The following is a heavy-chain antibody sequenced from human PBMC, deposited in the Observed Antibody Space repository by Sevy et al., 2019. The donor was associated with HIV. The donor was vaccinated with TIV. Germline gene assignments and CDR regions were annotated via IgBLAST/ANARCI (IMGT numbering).Heavy chain of an antibody. CDR2: IWNDQINK. J-gene: IGHJ3*01. Sequence: GGSLRLSCAASGFTFNNYGMHWVRQAPGKGLEWVAVIWNDQINKHYADSVKGRFTISRDNSKNTLYLQMNSLRAEDTAVYYCASLPHNYYDTSGSSGDDAFDLWGRGTMVTVSS. CDR1: GFTFNNYG. V-gene: IGHV3-33*03. D-gene: IGHD3-22*01. CDR3: ASLPHNYYDTSGSSGDDAFDL.